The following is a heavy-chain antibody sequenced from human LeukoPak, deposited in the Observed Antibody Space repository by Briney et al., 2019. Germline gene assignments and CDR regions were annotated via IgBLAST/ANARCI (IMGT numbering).Heavy chain of an antibody. CDR3: ARDNRDSSGWYPPGRFDY. V-gene: IGHV1-69*13. CDR1: GGTFSSYA. J-gene: IGHJ4*02. D-gene: IGHD6-19*01. CDR2: IITIFGTA. Sequence: SVKVSCKASGGTFSSYAISWVRQAPGQGLEWMGGIITIFGTANYAQKFQGRVTITADESTSTAYMELSSLRSEDTAVYYCARDNRDSSGWYPPGRFDYWGQGTLVTVSS.